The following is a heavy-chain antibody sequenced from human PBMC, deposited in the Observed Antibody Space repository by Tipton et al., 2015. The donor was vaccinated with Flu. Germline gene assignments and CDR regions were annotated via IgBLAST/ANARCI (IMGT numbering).Heavy chain of an antibody. D-gene: IGHD3-22*01. CDR1: GYSFTNYW. Sequence: VQLVQSRAEVKKPGESLKISCKASGYSFTNYWIAWVRQMPGKGLEWMGIIYLDDSDARYSPSFQGQVTISADKSISTAYLQWSSLKASDTAMYYCAREDYYDSRGQSPNDAFDIWGQGTMVTVSS. J-gene: IGHJ3*02. CDR2: IYLDDSDA. CDR3: AREDYYDSRGQSPNDAFDI. V-gene: IGHV5-51*03.